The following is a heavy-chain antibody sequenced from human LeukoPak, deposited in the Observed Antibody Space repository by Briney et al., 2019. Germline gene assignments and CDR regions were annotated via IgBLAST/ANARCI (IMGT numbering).Heavy chain of an antibody. V-gene: IGHV3-23*01. CDR2: ISGSGEST. D-gene: IGHD3-22*01. CDR1: GFPSSSYV. Sequence: GGSLRLSCAASGFPSSSYVMSWVRQAPGKGLEWVSAISGSGESTYYADSVKGRFTISRDNSKNTLYLQMNSLRAEDTAVYYCAKPPNYYDSSGYLYWGQGTLVTVSS. CDR3: AKPPNYYDSSGYLY. J-gene: IGHJ4*02.